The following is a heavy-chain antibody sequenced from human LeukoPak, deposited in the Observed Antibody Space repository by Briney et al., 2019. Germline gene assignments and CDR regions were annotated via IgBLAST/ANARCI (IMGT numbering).Heavy chain of an antibody. V-gene: IGHV1-69*04. CDR3: ARGYPTKLDY. J-gene: IGHJ4*02. CDR1: GGTFSSYA. Sequence: ASVKVSCKASGGTFSSYAISWVRQAPEQGLEWMGRIIPILGIANYAQKFQGRVTITADKSTSTAYMELSSLRSEDTAVYYCARGYPTKLDYWGQGTLVTVSS. CDR2: IIPILGIA. D-gene: IGHD1-26*01.